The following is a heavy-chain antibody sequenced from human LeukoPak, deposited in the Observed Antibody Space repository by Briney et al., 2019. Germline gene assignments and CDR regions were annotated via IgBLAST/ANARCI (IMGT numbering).Heavy chain of an antibody. Sequence: GGSLRLSCAASGFTFSSYGMHWVRQAPGKGLEWVAVISYDGSNKYYADSVKGRFTISRDNSKNTLYLQMNSLRAEDTAVYYCAKSIVLMVYALNPFDYWGQGTLVTVSS. V-gene: IGHV3-30-3*02. CDR3: AKSIVLMVYALNPFDY. CDR2: ISYDGSNK. D-gene: IGHD2-8*01. CDR1: GFTFSSYG. J-gene: IGHJ4*02.